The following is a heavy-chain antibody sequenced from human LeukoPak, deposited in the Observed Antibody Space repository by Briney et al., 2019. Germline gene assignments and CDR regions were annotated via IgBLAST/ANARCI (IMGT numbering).Heavy chain of an antibody. CDR3: ARASMVVTRCFDY. CDR2: INPSGGST. J-gene: IGHJ4*02. CDR1: GYTFTSYY. V-gene: IGHV1-46*01. D-gene: IGHD4-23*01. Sequence: VASVKVSCKASGYTFTSYYMHWVRQAPGQGLEWMGIINPSGGSTSYAQKFQGRVTMTRDTSTSTVYMELSRLRSEGTAVYYCARASMVVTRCFDYWGQGTLVTVSS.